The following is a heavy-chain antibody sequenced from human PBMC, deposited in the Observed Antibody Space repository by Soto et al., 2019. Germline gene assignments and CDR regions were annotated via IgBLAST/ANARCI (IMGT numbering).Heavy chain of an antibody. J-gene: IGHJ4*02. D-gene: IGHD2-8*01. CDR1: DGSISSSSYY. Sequence: SETLSLTCTFSDGSISSSSYYWCWIRQPPGKGLEWIGSIYYSGSTYYNPSLKSRVTISVDTSKNQFSLKLSSVTAADTAVYYCSRRVAYYARPIPYSCPGILVTLSS. V-gene: IGHV4-39*01. CDR2: IYYSGST. CDR3: SRRVAYYARPIPY.